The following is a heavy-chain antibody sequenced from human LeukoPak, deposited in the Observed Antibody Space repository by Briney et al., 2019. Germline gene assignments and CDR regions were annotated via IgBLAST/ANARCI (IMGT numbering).Heavy chain of an antibody. V-gene: IGHV3-74*01. CDR3: ARDGSLPDY. J-gene: IGHJ4*02. CDR1: GFTFTSYW. Sequence: PGRSRRPPCALSGFTFTSYWMHWVRQVPGKGLVWVSRISSDGTTSYADSVKGRFTISRSNAKNTLYLQMNNLSVADTAVSYCARDGSLPDYWGQGTLVTVSS. CDR2: ISSDGTT.